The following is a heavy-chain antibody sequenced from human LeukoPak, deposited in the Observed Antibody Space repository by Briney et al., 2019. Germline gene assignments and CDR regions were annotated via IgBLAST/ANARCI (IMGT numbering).Heavy chain of an antibody. Sequence: GRSLRLSCAASGFTFSNYGMHWVRQAPGKGLEWVAVISYDGRNKYYVDSVKGRFTISKDNSKNTLYLQMNSLRAEDTAVYYCANKPAGFDPWGQGTLVTVSS. CDR1: GFTFSNYG. D-gene: IGHD1-14*01. J-gene: IGHJ5*02. V-gene: IGHV3-30*18. CDR3: ANKPAGFDP. CDR2: ISYDGRNK.